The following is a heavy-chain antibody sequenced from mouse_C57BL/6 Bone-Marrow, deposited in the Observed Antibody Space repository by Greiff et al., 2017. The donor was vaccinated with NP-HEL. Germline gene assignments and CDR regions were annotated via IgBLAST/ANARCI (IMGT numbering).Heavy chain of an antibody. CDR1: GFTFSDYG. V-gene: IGHV5-17*01. D-gene: IGHD1-2*01. CDR2: ISSGSSTI. J-gene: IGHJ2*01. Sequence: EVKVEESGGGLVKPGGSLKLSCAASGFTFSDYGMHWVRQAPEKGLEWVAYISSGSSTIYYADTVKGRFTISRDNAKNTLFLQMTSLRSEDTAMYYCARGVLRRLGYWGQGTTLTVSS. CDR3: ARGVLRRLGY.